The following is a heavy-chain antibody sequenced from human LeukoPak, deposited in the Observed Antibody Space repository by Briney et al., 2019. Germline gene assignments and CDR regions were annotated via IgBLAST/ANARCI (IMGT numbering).Heavy chain of an antibody. Sequence: ASVKVSCKASGYSFNSFGITWVRQAPGQGLEWMGWIRVYNGKTHYAQKLQGRVTMTTDTSTSTAYMELRSLRSDDTAVYYCARGDCSSTICYSPMDVWGKGTTVTVSS. D-gene: IGHD2-2*01. CDR1: GYSFNSFG. V-gene: IGHV1-18*04. CDR2: IRVYNGKT. J-gene: IGHJ6*03. CDR3: ARGDCSSTICYSPMDV.